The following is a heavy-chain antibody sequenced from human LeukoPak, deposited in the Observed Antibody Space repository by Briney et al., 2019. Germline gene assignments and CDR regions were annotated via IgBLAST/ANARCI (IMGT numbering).Heavy chain of an antibody. V-gene: IGHV3-23*01. D-gene: IGHD5-18*01. CDR3: AKERGLYVDTAASDY. Sequence: GGSLRLSCAASGFTFSSYAMSWVRQAPGKGLEWVSAIRGGGDRTHYADSVKGRFTISRDNSKNTLYLQMNSLRAEDTAVYYCAKERGLYVDTAASDYWGQGTLVTVSS. J-gene: IGHJ4*02. CDR1: GFTFSSYA. CDR2: IRGGGDRT.